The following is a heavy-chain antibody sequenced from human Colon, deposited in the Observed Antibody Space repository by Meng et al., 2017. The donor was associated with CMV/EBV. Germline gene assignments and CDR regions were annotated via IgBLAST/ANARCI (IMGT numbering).Heavy chain of an antibody. V-gene: IGHV1-2*02. Sequence: LLQAGAESIKPETPVQASCKASGSTVPDNYMHGVRQAPGQGLEWMGWINPNSGGTNYAQKFQGRVTMTRDTSISTAYMELSRLRSDDTAVYYCARGKNYYDSSGYRKGLDYWGQGTLVTVSS. CDR2: INPNSGGT. J-gene: IGHJ4*02. CDR1: GSTVPDNY. D-gene: IGHD3-22*01. CDR3: ARGKNYYDSSGYRKGLDY.